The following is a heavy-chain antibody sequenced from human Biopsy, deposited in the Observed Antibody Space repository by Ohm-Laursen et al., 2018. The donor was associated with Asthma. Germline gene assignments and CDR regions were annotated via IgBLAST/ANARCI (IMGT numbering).Heavy chain of an antibody. V-gene: IGHV3-11*06. Sequence: GTLSLTCAASGFPFSDYYMSWIRQAPGKGLEWVSSISSSSSYIYYADSVKGRFTISRDNAKNSLYLQMNSLRAEDTAVYYCARDKPSHIDYYYGMDVWGQGTTVTVSS. CDR2: ISSSSSYI. CDR3: ARDKPSHIDYYYGMDV. CDR1: GFPFSDYY. J-gene: IGHJ6*02.